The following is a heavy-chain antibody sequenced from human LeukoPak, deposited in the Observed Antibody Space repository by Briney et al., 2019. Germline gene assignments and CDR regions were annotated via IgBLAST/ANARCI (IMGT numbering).Heavy chain of an antibody. V-gene: IGHV3-7*01. D-gene: IGHD6-19*01. CDR1: GFTFSSYW. CDR2: IKQDGSEK. CDR3: ARVQGSSGPGIFDY. Sequence: GGSLRLSCAASGFTFSSYWMSWVRQAPGKGLEWVANIKQDGSEKYYVDSVKGRFTISRDNAKNSLYLQMNSLRAEDTAAYYCARVQGSSGPGIFDYWGQGTLVTVSS. J-gene: IGHJ4*02.